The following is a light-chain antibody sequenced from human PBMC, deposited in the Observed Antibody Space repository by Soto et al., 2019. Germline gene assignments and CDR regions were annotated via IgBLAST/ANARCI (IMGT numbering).Light chain of an antibody. Sequence: EIVLTQSPGTLSLSPGERATLSCRASQSVRNNYLAWYQQKLGQAPRVLIYDASNRATGIPARFSGSGSGTDFTLTISSLEPEDFAVYYCQQRSNWLITFGQGTRLEIK. J-gene: IGKJ5*01. CDR2: DAS. V-gene: IGKV3D-20*02. CDR1: QSVRNNY. CDR3: QQRSNWLIT.